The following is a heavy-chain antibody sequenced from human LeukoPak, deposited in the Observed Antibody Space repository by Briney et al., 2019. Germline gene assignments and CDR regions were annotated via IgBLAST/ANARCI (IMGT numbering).Heavy chain of an antibody. Sequence: PSETLSLTCTVSGGSISSYYWSSIRQPPGKGLEWIGYIYYSGSTNYNPSLKSRVTISVDTSKNQFSLKLSSVTAADTAVYYCARGMGDFDYWGQGTLVTVSS. CDR1: GGSISSYY. J-gene: IGHJ4*02. CDR2: IYYSGST. V-gene: IGHV4-59*01. CDR3: ARGMGDFDY. D-gene: IGHD1-26*01.